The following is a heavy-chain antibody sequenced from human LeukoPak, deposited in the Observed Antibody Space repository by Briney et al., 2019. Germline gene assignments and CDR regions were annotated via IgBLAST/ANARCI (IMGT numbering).Heavy chain of an antibody. CDR3: ATLEYYYDSSGYYSPFDY. V-gene: IGHV4-38-2*01. Sequence: PSETLSLTCAVSGYSISSGYYWGWIRQPPGKGLEWIGSIYHSGSTYYNPSLKSRVTISLDTSKNPFSLKLSSVTAPDTAVYYCATLEYYYDSSGYYSPFDYWGQGTLVTVSS. CDR1: GYSISSGYY. D-gene: IGHD3-22*01. CDR2: IYHSGST. J-gene: IGHJ4*02.